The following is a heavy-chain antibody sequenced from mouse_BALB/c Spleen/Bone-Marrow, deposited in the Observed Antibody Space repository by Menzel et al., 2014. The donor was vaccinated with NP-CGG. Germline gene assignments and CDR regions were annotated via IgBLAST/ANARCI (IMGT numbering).Heavy chain of an antibody. Sequence: EVKLVESGGGLVKPGGSLKLSCAASGFTFSDYYMYRVRQTPEKRLEWVATISDGGSYTYYPDSVKGRFTISRDNAKNNLYLQTSSLKSEDTAMYYCANYYGSTWFAYWGQGTLVTVSA. CDR2: ISDGGSYT. D-gene: IGHD1-1*01. CDR1: GFTFSDYY. CDR3: ANYYGSTWFAY. V-gene: IGHV5-4*02. J-gene: IGHJ3*01.